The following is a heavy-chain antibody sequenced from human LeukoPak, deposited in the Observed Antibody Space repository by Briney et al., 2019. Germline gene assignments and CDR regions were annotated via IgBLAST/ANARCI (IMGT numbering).Heavy chain of an antibody. CDR2: IYHSGST. CDR1: GGSISSSNW. D-gene: IGHD6-19*01. Sequence: SETLSHTCAVSGGSISSSNWWSWVRQPPGKGLEWIGEIYHSGSTNYNPSLKSRVTISVDKSKNQFSLKLSSVTAADTAVYYCARADVISSGWRDFDYWGQGTLVTVSS. J-gene: IGHJ4*02. CDR3: ARADVISSGWRDFDY. V-gene: IGHV4-4*02.